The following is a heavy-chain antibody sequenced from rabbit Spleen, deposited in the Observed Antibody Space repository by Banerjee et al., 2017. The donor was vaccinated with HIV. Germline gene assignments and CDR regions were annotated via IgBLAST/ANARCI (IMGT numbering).Heavy chain of an antibody. D-gene: IGHD8-1*01. J-gene: IGHJ6*01. CDR3: ARDAGTSFSTYGMDL. CDR2: AYAGSSGRT. CDR1: GFSFNSGYD. Sequence: QSLEESGGGLVKPGASLTLTRKASGFSFNSGYDMCWVRQAPGKGLEWVACAYAGSSGRTYSATWAKGRFTVSKTSSTTVTLQMTSLTAADTATYFCARDAGTSFSTYGMDLWGPGTLVTVS. V-gene: IGHV1S40*01.